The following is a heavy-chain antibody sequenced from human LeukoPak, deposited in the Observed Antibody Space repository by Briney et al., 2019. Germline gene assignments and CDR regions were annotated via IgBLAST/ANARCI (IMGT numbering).Heavy chain of an antibody. J-gene: IGHJ4*02. CDR3: ARETWWRFDY. Sequence: RSLRLSCSASGFTFFKHYLRWVRQAPGKGLECGAKIKPYGSEKYYMDSVEGRFTISRHNSKNALYLQLNSLRAEDTAVYYCARETWWRFDYWGQGSPVTVSS. CDR2: IKPYGSEK. CDR1: GFTFFKHY. V-gene: IGHV3-7*01. D-gene: IGHD2-15*01.